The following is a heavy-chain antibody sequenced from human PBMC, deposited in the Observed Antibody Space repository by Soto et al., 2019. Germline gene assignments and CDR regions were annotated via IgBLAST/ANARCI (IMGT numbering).Heavy chain of an antibody. D-gene: IGHD5-18*01. CDR3: ARALIQLWPHYYYGMDV. V-gene: IGHV4-30-4*02. J-gene: IGHJ6*02. Sequence: SDTLSLTCTVSGGSISSGDYYWRWIRQPPWKGLEWIGYIYYSGTTYYNPSLKSRVTISVDTSKNQFSLKVSSVTAADTAVYYCARALIQLWPHYYYGMDVWGQGXTVTVYS. CDR1: GGSISSGDYY. CDR2: IYYSGTT.